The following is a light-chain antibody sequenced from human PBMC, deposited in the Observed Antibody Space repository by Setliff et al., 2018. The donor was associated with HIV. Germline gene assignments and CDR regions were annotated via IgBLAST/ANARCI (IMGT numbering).Light chain of an antibody. J-gene: IGLJ1*01. CDR1: NIGSKS. CDR2: YDS. Sequence: SYELTQPPSVSVAPGKTVRITCGGNNIGSKSVHWYQQKPGQAPVLVISYDSDRPSGIPERFSGSNSGNTATLTISRVEAGDEADYYCQVWDSSSDHPYVFGTGTKVTVL. V-gene: IGLV3-21*04. CDR3: QVWDSSSDHPYV.